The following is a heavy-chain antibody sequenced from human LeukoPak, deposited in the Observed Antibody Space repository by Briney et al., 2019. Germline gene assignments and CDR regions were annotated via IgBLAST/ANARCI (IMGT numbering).Heavy chain of an antibody. V-gene: IGHV3-23*01. Sequence: PGGSLRLSCAASGFTFSSYAMSWVRQAPGKGLEWVSAISGSGGSTYYADSVKGRFTISRDNAKNSLYLQMNSLRAEDTAVYYCARDGDFWSGYYTLSGYWGQGTLVTVSS. D-gene: IGHD3-3*01. CDR1: GFTFSSYA. CDR2: ISGSGGST. CDR3: ARDGDFWSGYYTLSGY. J-gene: IGHJ4*02.